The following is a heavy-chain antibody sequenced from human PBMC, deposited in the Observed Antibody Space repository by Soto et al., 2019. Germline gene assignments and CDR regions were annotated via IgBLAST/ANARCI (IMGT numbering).Heavy chain of an antibody. CDR3: ARGGITMVRGVIDY. V-gene: IGHV4-34*01. Sequence: LSLTCAVYGGSFSGYYWSWIRQPPGKGLEWIGEINHSASTIYNPSLKSRVTISVDTSKNQFSLKLSSVTAADTAVYYCARGGITMVRGVIDYWGQGTLVTVSS. CDR2: INHSAST. CDR1: GGSFSGYY. D-gene: IGHD3-10*01. J-gene: IGHJ4*02.